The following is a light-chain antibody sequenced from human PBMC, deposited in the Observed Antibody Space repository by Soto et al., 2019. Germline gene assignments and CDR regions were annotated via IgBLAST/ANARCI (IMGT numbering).Light chain of an antibody. J-gene: IGKJ1*01. Sequence: EIVLTQSPATLSLSPGERASLSCRASQSVSSSYLAWYQQKPGQAPRLLIHGASSRATGIPDRFSGSGSGTDFPLTISRLEPEDSAVYCCQQYDSSPLTFGQGTKVEI. V-gene: IGKV3-20*01. CDR2: GAS. CDR3: QQYDSSPLT. CDR1: QSVSSSY.